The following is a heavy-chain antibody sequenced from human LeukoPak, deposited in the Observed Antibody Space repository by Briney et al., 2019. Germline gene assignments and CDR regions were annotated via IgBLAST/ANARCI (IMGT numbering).Heavy chain of an antibody. CDR3: AKGGFGESVDY. CDR2: ISGSGGST. Sequence: GGSLRLSCAASGFTFNNYAMSWVRQAPGKGLEWVSGISGSGGSTYYADSVKGRFTISRDNSKNTLYLQMNSLRAEDTAVYYCAKGGFGESVDYWGQGTLVTVSS. V-gene: IGHV3-23*01. D-gene: IGHD3-10*01. CDR1: GFTFNNYA. J-gene: IGHJ4*02.